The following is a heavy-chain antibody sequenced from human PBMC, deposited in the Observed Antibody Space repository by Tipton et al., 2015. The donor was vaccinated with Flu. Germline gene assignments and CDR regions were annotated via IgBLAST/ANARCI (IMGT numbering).Heavy chain of an antibody. CDR1: GFTFDECA. CDR3: AKDHLFDGGDYSNFDC. V-gene: IGHV3-43*02. Sequence: SLRLSCAASGFTFDECAMHWVRQAPGKGLEWVSVIDGDGGSTSYADSVKGRFTISRDNSKNSLYLQMNSLRSEDTALYFCAKDHLFDGGDYSNFDCWGQGTLVTVSS. J-gene: IGHJ4*02. CDR2: IDGDGGST. D-gene: IGHD2-21*01.